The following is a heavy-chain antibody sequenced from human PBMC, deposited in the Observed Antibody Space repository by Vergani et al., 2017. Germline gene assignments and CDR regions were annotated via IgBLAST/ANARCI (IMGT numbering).Heavy chain of an antibody. CDR3: ARFLTGTTIYYYYGMDV. V-gene: IGHV4-4*02. Sequence: QVQLQESVPGLVKPSGTLSLTCAVSGGSISSSNWWSWVRQPPGKGLEWIGEIYHSGITNYNPSLKSRVTISVDKSKNQFSLKLSSVTAADTAVYYCARFLTGTTIYYYYGMDVWGQGTTVTVSS. CDR1: GGSISSSNW. CDR2: IYHSGIT. D-gene: IGHD1-20*01. J-gene: IGHJ6*02.